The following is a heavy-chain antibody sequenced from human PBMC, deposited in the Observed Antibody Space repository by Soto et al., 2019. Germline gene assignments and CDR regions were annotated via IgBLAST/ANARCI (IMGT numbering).Heavy chain of an antibody. J-gene: IGHJ4*02. Sequence: GGSLRLSCAASGFTFSNAWMSWVRQAPGKGLEWVGRIKSKTDGGTTDYAAPVKGRFTISRDDSKNTLYLQMNSLKTEDTAVYYCTTDRVAAAAGTSYWGQGTLVTVSS. CDR3: TTDRVAAAAGTSY. D-gene: IGHD6-13*01. CDR2: IKSKTDGGTT. CDR1: GFTFSNAW. V-gene: IGHV3-15*01.